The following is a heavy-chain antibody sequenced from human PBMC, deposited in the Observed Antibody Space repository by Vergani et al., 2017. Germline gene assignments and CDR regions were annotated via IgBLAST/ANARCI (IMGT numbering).Heavy chain of an antibody. CDR1: GFTFSSYA. D-gene: IGHD3-10*01. CDR2: ISGSGGST. V-gene: IGHV3-23*01. Sequence: EVQLLESGGGLVQPGGSLRLSCAASGFTFSSYAMSWVRQAPGKGLEWVSAISGSGGSTYYADSVKGRFNISRDNSKNTLYLQMNSLRAEDTAVYYCAKVLSQYYYGSGRADDAFDIWGQGTMVTVSS. CDR3: AKVLSQYYYGSGRADDAFDI. J-gene: IGHJ3*02.